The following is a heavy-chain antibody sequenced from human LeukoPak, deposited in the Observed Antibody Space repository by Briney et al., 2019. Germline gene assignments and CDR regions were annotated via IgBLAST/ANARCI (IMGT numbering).Heavy chain of an antibody. V-gene: IGHV3-21*01. Sequence: GGSLRLSCAASGFTFSSYSMSWVRQAPGKGLEWVSSISSSGAYIYYGDSVKGRFSISRDNAKNSLYLQMNSLRAEDTAVYYCARLWSGLRPPDYWGQGTLVTVSS. CDR2: ISSSGAYI. CDR1: GFTFSSYS. J-gene: IGHJ4*02. D-gene: IGHD3-3*01. CDR3: ARLWSGLRPPDY.